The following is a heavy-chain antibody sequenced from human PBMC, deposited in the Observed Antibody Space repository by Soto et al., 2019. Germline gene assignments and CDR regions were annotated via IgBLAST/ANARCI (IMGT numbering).Heavy chain of an antibody. Sequence: GGSLRLSCAASGCTFSSYAMSWVRQAPGKGREWVSAISGSGGSIYYADSVKGRFTISRDNSKTTLYLEMDSLRAEDTAVYYRAKGGGDSLRYGMDVWGQGTTVTVSS. CDR2: ISGSGGSI. J-gene: IGHJ6*02. V-gene: IGHV3-23*01. CDR1: GCTFSSYA. D-gene: IGHD2-21*02. CDR3: AKGGGDSLRYGMDV.